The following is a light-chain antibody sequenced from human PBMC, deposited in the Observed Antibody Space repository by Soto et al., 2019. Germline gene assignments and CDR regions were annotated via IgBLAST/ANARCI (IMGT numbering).Light chain of an antibody. CDR3: QQYGSSPGLIT. J-gene: IGKJ3*01. CDR1: QNVRNTY. CDR2: AAS. Sequence: DIVLTQSPGTLSLSPGERATLSCRASQNVRNTYVAWYQQKPGQAPRLLIYAASSRATGIPDRFSGSGSGTDFTLTISRLEPEDFAVYYCQQYGSSPGLITFGPGTKVDIK. V-gene: IGKV3-20*01.